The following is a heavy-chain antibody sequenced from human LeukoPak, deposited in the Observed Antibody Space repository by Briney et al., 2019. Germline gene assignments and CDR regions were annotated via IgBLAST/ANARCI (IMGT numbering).Heavy chain of an antibody. CDR1: GDSISGYY. D-gene: IGHD3-22*01. CDR2: IYYSGST. V-gene: IGHV4-59*01. Sequence: SETLSLTCTVSGDSISGYYWTWVRQPPGRGLEWLGYIYYSGSTNYNPSLKSRVTISIDTSKNQFSLKLSSVTAADAAVYYCARDPSASRGYYDLWGQGTLVTVSS. J-gene: IGHJ5*02. CDR3: ARDPSASRGYYDL.